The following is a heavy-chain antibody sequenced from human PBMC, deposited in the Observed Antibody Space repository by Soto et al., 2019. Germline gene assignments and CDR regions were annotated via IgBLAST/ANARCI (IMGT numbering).Heavy chain of an antibody. CDR1: GFPLSSYS. CDR3: AKHAAAAAPDY. D-gene: IGHD6-13*01. Sequence: TGGAARLSCAAPGFPLSSYSISRVPQAPGKGLEWVSLISGSGGGTYYADSVKGRFTISRDNSKNTLYLQMNSLRAEDTAVYYCAKHAAAAAPDYWGQGTLVTVPS. CDR2: ISGSGGGT. J-gene: IGHJ4*02. V-gene: IGHV3-23*01.